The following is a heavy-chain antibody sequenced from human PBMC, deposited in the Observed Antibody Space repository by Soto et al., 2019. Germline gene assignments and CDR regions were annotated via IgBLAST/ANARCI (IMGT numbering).Heavy chain of an antibody. CDR1: GYTFTGYY. J-gene: IGHJ4*02. CDR3: ARVGKYDSSGYVY. D-gene: IGHD3-22*01. Sequence: ASVKVSCKASGYTFTGYYMHWVRQAPGQGLEWMGWINPNSGGTNYAQKFQGWVTMTRDTSISTAYMELSRLRSDDTAVYYCARVGKYDSSGYVYWGKGTLVTVAS. CDR2: INPNSGGT. V-gene: IGHV1-2*04.